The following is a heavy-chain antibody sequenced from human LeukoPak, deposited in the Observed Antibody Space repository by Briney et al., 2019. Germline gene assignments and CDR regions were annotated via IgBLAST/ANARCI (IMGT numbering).Heavy chain of an antibody. CDR1: GGSISSYY. D-gene: IGHD3-16*01. CDR2: IYYSGST. J-gene: IGHJ6*03. CDR3: ARETSQKGAHYMDV. Sequence: SETLSLTCTVSGGSISSYYWSWIRQPPGKGLEWIGYIYYSGSTNYNPSLKSRVTISGDTSKDQFSLKLSSVTAADTAVYYCARETSQKGAHYMDVWGKGTTVTISS. V-gene: IGHV4-59*01.